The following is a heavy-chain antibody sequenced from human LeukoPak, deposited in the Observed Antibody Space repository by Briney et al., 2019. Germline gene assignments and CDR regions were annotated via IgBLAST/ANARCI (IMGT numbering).Heavy chain of an antibody. CDR3: ATRESSMVRGPFDY. Sequence: ASVKVSCKVSGYTLTELSMHWVRQAPGKGLEWMGGFDPEDGETIYAQKFQGRVTMTEGTSTDTAYMELSSLRSEDTAVYYCATRESSMVRGPFDYWGQGTLVTVSS. CDR1: GYTLTELS. J-gene: IGHJ4*02. V-gene: IGHV1-24*01. D-gene: IGHD3-10*01. CDR2: FDPEDGET.